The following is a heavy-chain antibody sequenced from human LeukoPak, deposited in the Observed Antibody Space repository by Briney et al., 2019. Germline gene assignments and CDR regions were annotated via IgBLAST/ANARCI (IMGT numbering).Heavy chain of an antibody. CDR2: IIPIFGTA. J-gene: IGHJ4*02. Sequence: GASVKVSCKASGYTFSAYYIHWVRQAPGQGLEWMGGIIPIFGTANYAQKFQGRVTITADESTSTAYMELSSLRSEDTAVYYCARDGSRYDSSGYFDYWGQGTLVTVSS. D-gene: IGHD3-22*01. CDR1: GYTFSAYY. CDR3: ARDGSRYDSSGYFDY. V-gene: IGHV1-69*13.